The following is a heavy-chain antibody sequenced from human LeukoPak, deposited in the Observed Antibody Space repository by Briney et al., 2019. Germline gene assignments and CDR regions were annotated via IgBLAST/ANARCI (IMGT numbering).Heavy chain of an antibody. CDR1: GFTFSSYW. CDR2: INHSGST. D-gene: IGHD6-13*01. J-gene: IGHJ4*02. CDR3: ARGGEEAAAAGTNCFDY. V-gene: IGHV4-34*01. Sequence: GSLRLSCAASGFTFSSYWMSWIRQPPGKGLEWIGEINHSGSTNYNPSLKSRVTISVDTSKNQFSLKLSSVTAADTAVYYCARGGEEAAAAGTNCFDYWGQGTLVTVSS.